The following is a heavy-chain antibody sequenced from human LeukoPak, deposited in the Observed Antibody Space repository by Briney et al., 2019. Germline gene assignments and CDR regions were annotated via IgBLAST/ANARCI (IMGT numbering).Heavy chain of an antibody. V-gene: IGHV3-21*01. Sequence: GGSLRLSCAASGFTFSSYSMNWVRQAPGKGLEWVSSISSSSSYIYYADSVKGRFTISRDNAKNSLYLQMNSLRAEDTAVYYCARFSAGTSPSPSFDYWGQGTLVTVSS. CDR1: GFTFSSYS. D-gene: IGHD6-13*01. J-gene: IGHJ4*02. CDR3: ARFSAGTSPSPSFDY. CDR2: ISSSSSYI.